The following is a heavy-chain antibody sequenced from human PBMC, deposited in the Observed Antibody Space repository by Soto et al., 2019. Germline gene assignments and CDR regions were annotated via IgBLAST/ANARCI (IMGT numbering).Heavy chain of an antibody. CDR2: LSGSGGST. J-gene: IGHJ6*02. D-gene: IGHD1-26*01. V-gene: IGHV3-23*01. CDR3: AKGHSGSYYGVYYYGMDV. Sequence: GGSLRLSCVASGFTFARYAMSWVRQAPGKGLEWVSALSGSGGSTYYADSVRGRFTISRDNSKNTLYLQMNSLRAEDTAVYYCAKGHSGSYYGVYYYGMDVWGQGTTVTVSS. CDR1: GFTFARYA.